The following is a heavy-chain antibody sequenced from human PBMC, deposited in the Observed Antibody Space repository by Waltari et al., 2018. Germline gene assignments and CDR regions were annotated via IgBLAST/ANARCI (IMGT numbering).Heavy chain of an antibody. J-gene: IGHJ4*02. CDR1: GGSISSGSYY. CDR3: ARSSVPTLGYSSGGVYFDY. D-gene: IGHD6-19*01. V-gene: IGHV4-61*02. Sequence: QVQLQESGPGLVKPSQTLSLTCTVSGGSISSGSYYWSWIRQPAGTGLEWIGRIYTSGSTNYNPSLKSRVTISVDTSKNQFSLKLSSVTAADTAVYYCARSSVPTLGYSSGGVYFDYWGQGTLVTVSS. CDR2: IYTSGST.